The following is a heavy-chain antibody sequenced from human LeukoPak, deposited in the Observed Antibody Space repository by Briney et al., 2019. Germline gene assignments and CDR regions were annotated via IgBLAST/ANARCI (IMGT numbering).Heavy chain of an antibody. CDR3: ARGGAGRITG. D-gene: IGHD6-13*01. CDR2: IYYSGNT. J-gene: IGHJ4*02. Sequence: SETLSLTCTVSGGSISSSSYYWGWIRQPPGKGLEWIGSIYYSGNTYYNSSLKSRITISVDTSKNQFSLNLSSVTAADTAVYYCARGGAGRITGWGQGTLVTVSS. CDR1: GGSISSSSYY. V-gene: IGHV4-39*07.